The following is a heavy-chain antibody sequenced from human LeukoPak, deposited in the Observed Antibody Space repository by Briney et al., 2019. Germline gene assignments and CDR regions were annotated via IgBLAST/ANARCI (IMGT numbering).Heavy chain of an antibody. D-gene: IGHD6-13*01. CDR3: ARIKRENIAAAGTVDS. J-gene: IGHJ4*02. CDR2: IYSGSST. Sequence: GGSLRLSCAASGFTFSSYAMSWVRQAPGKGLEWVSVIYSGSSTYYADSVKGRFTISRDNSKNTLYLQMNSLRAEDTAVYYCARIKRENIAAAGTVDSWGQGTLVTVSS. V-gene: IGHV3-66*01. CDR1: GFTFSSYA.